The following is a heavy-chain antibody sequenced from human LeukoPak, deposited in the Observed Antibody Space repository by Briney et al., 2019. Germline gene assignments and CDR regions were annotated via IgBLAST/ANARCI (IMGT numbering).Heavy chain of an antibody. V-gene: IGHV3-23*01. CDR3: AKGSTSSGSLVDY. Sequence: GGSLRLSCAASGFTFMNYAVTWVRQAPGKGLEWVSVINESGGSTYYADSVKGRLTISRDNSKNTLYLQMNSLRSDDTAVYYCAKGSTSSGSLVDYWGRGTLVTVSS. D-gene: IGHD1-26*01. J-gene: IGHJ4*02. CDR2: INESGGST. CDR1: GFTFMNYA.